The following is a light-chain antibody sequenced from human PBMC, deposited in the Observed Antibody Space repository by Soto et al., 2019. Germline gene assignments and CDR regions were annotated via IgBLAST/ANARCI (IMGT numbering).Light chain of an antibody. J-gene: IGKJ2*01. CDR3: QQYNSPMYT. Sequence: DIQMTQSPSTLSASVGDRVTITCRASQSISSWLAWYQQNPGKAPKLLIYDASSLESGVPSRFSGSGSGTEFTLTISSLQPDDFATYYCQQYNSPMYTFGQGTKLEIK. V-gene: IGKV1-5*01. CDR2: DAS. CDR1: QSISSW.